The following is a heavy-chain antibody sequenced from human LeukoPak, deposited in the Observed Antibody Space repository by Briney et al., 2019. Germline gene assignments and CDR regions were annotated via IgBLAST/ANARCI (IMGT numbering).Heavy chain of an antibody. CDR1: GGSISSYY. V-gene: IGHV4-59*08. Sequence: SETLSLTCTVSGGSISSYYWSWIRQPPGKGLEWIGYIYHSGSTNYNPSLKSRVTISVDTSKNQFSLKLSSVTAADTAVYYCARSIVVVPAVREEYYYYYYGMDVWGQGTTVTVS. CDR2: IYHSGST. J-gene: IGHJ6*02. D-gene: IGHD2-2*01. CDR3: ARSIVVVPAVREEYYYYYYGMDV.